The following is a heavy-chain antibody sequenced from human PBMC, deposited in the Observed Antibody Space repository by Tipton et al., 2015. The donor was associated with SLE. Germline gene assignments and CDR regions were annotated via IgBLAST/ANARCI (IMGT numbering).Heavy chain of an antibody. CDR2: ISAYNGNT. V-gene: IGHV1-18*01. J-gene: IGHJ6*03. D-gene: IGHD1-26*01. CDR3: ARDRRSGSQLGHYYYYMDV. CDR1: GYTFTSYG. Sequence: QVQLVQSGAEVKKPGASVKVSCKASGYTFTSYGISWVRQAPGQGLEWMGWISAYNGNTNYAQKLQGRVTMTTGTSTSTAYMELRSLRSDDTAVYYCARDRRSGSQLGHYYYYMDVWGKGTTVTVSS.